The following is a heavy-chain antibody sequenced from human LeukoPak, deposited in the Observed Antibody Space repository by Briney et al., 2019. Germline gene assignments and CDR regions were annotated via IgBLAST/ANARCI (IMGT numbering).Heavy chain of an antibody. Sequence: GGSLRLSCAASRFTFSSYAMSWVRQAPGKGLEWVSGISGSGGSTYYADSVKGRFTISRDNSKNTLYLQMNSLRAEDTAIYYCAKARPVLRYFDSPYYFDYWGQGTLVTVSS. CDR3: AKARPVLRYFDSPYYFDY. CDR2: ISGSGGST. J-gene: IGHJ4*02. V-gene: IGHV3-23*01. CDR1: RFTFSSYA. D-gene: IGHD3-9*01.